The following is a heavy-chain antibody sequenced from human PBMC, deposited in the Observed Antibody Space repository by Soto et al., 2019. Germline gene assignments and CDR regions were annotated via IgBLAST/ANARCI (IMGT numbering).Heavy chain of an antibody. CDR1: GGSLSGYY. D-gene: IGHD3-10*01. CDR3: ARVVVFHYGSGPFDL. J-gene: IGHJ2*01. CDR2: INHSGST. Sequence: QVQLQQWGAGLLKPSETLSLTCGVYGGSLSGYYWNWVRQTLGRGLEWIGEINHSGSTTYNPSLNSRVSISPDTSKNQFSLNLNSVTAADTAVYYCARVVVFHYGSGPFDLWGRGTPVTVSS. V-gene: IGHV4-34*01.